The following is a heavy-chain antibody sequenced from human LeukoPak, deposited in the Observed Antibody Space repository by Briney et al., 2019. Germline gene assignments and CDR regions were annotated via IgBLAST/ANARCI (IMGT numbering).Heavy chain of an antibody. CDR2: IYPGDSDV. V-gene: IGHV5-51*01. CDR1: GYNFNNYW. Sequence: GESLKISCKGSGYNFNNYWIGWVRQMPGKGLEWVGIIYPGDSDVRYSPSFQGQVTISADKSINTAYLQRSSLKASDTAIYYRARGGSHFEYWGQGTLVTVSS. CDR3: ARGGSHFEY. J-gene: IGHJ4*02. D-gene: IGHD3-16*01.